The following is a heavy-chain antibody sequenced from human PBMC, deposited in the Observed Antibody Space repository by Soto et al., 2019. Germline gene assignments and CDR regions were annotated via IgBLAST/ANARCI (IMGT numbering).Heavy chain of an antibody. CDR1: GFTFSSYW. CDR2: INSDGSST. CDR3: VRTSLVVAAATREDY. J-gene: IGHJ4*02. D-gene: IGHD2-15*01. V-gene: IGHV3-74*01. Sequence: EVQLVESGGGLVQPGGSLRLSCAASGFTFSSYWMHWVRQAPGKGRVWVSRINSDGSSTSYADSVKGRCTISRDNAKNTLYLQMNSLRAEDTAVYYCVRTSLVVAAATREDYWGQGTLVTVSS.